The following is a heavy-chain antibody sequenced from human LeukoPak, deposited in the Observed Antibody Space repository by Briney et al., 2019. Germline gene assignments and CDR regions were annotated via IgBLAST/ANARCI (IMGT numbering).Heavy chain of an antibody. J-gene: IGHJ5*02. CDR2: INPNSGGT. D-gene: IGHD2-15*01. V-gene: IGHV1-2*02. Sequence: ASVKVSCKASVYTFTGYYMHWVRQAPGQGLEWMGWINPNSGGTNYAQKFQGRVTMTRDTSISTAYMELSRLRSDDTAVYYCARDANCSGGSCYGTNWFDPWGQGTLVTVSS. CDR3: ARDANCSGGSCYGTNWFDP. CDR1: VYTFTGYY.